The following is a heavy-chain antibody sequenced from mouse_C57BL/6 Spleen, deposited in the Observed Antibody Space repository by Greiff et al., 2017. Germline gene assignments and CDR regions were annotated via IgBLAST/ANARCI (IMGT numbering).Heavy chain of an antibody. CDR2: SRNKANDYTT. J-gene: IGHJ2*01. CDR3: ARGYYYGSSYYFDY. CDR1: GFTFSDFY. Sequence: EVQLVESGGGLVQSGRSLRLSCATSGFTFSDFYMEWVRQAPGKGLEWIAASRNKANDYTTEYSASVKGRFIVSRDTSQSILYLQMNALRAEDTAIYYCARGYYYGSSYYFDYWGQGTTLTVSS. V-gene: IGHV7-1*01. D-gene: IGHD1-1*01.